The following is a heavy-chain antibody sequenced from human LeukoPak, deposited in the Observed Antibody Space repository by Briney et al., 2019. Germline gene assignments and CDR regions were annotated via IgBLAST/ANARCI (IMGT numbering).Heavy chain of an antibody. V-gene: IGHV3-23*01. CDR1: GFTFTSYG. CDR3: AKNLVGYCSGGSCRYFDY. CDR2: ISGSGGST. Sequence: PGGSLRLSCAASGFTFTSYGMSWVRQAPGKGLEWVSGISGSGGSTYYADSVKGRFAISRDNSKNTLYLQMNSLRAEDTAVYYCAKNLVGYCSGGSCRYFDYWGQGTLVTVSS. D-gene: IGHD2-15*01. J-gene: IGHJ4*02.